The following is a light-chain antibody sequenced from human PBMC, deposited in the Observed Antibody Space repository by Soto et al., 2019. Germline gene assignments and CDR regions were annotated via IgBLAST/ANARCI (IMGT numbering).Light chain of an antibody. CDR2: DVT. V-gene: IGLV2-14*03. Sequence: QSVLTQPASVSGSPGQPITISCTGTSSDIGGYNYVSWYQQHPGKAPKVMIHDVTNRPSGVSNRFSGSKSGNTAFLTISGLQAEDEADYYCSSYTSSTSLVFGGGTKLTVL. CDR1: SSDIGGYNY. J-gene: IGLJ3*02. CDR3: SSYTSSTSLV.